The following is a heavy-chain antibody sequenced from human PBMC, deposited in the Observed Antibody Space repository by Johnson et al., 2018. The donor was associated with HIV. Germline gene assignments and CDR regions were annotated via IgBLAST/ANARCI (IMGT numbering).Heavy chain of an antibody. CDR3: AKVNRMEQWLAGGGAFDI. J-gene: IGHJ3*02. D-gene: IGHD6-19*01. CDR2: ISYHGGTK. V-gene: IGHV3-30*18. Sequence: QVQLVESGGGLVQPGGSLRLSCAASGFTFSDYYMSWIRQAPGKGLEWVAVISYHGGTKYSADSVKGRFSISRDNSENTVYLQMNSLRAEDTAVYYCAKVNRMEQWLAGGGAFDIWGQGTMVTVSS. CDR1: GFTFSDYY.